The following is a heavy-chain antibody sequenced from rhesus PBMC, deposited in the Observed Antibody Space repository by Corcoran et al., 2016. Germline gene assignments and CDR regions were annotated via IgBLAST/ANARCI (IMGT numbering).Heavy chain of an antibody. Sequence: VQLVESGGGLVQPGGSLRLSCAASGFTFSSYGMSWVRQAPGKGLEWIGYIYGSSRSTNYNPYLKTRVTISKDTSKNQFSLKLSSVTAADTAVYYCARLVITTLDYWGQGVLVTISS. CDR2: IYGSSRST. CDR3: ARLVITTLDY. J-gene: IGHJ4*01. D-gene: IGHD3-16*01. CDR1: GFTFSSYG. V-gene: IGHV4-76*01.